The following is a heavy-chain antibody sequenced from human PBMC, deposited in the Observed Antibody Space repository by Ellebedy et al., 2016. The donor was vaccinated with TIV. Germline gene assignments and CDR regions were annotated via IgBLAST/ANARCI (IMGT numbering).Heavy chain of an antibody. CDR3: ARDRGWFGEPQGAFDI. V-gene: IGHV1-18*04. CDR2: ISAYNGNT. J-gene: IGHJ3*02. D-gene: IGHD3-10*01. CDR1: GYTFTSYG. Sequence: AASVKVSCKASGYTFTSYGISWVRQAPGQGLERMGWISAYNGNTNYAQKLQGRVTMTTDTSTSTAYMELRSLRSDDTAVYYCARDRGWFGEPQGAFDIWGQGTMVTVSS.